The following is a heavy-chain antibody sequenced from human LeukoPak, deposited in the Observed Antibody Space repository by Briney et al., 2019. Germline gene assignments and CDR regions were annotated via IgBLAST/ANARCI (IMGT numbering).Heavy chain of an antibody. CDR3: AKDQKSIAATGYDY. J-gene: IGHJ4*02. V-gene: IGHV3-23*01. Sequence: GGSLRLSCAASGFTFANYAMSWVRQGPGKGLEWVSTISGSGTSTSYADSVKGRFTISRDNSKNTLFLQMNSLRADDTAVYFCAKDQKSIAATGYDYWGQGTLVT. CDR1: GFTFANYA. CDR2: ISGSGTST. D-gene: IGHD6-13*01.